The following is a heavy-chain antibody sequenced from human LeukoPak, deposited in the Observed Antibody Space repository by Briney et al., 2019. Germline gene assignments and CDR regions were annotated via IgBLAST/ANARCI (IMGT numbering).Heavy chain of an antibody. D-gene: IGHD2-2*01. J-gene: IGHJ5*01. V-gene: IGHV1-18*01. Sequence: ASVKVSCKASGYTFTSYGISWVRQAPGQGLEWMGWISAYNGNTNYAQKLQGRVTMTTVTSTSTAYMELSSLRSDDTAVYYCAKLPYRTSWYDSWGQGTLVTVSS. CDR2: ISAYNGNT. CDR3: AKLPYRTSWYDS. CDR1: GYTFTSYG.